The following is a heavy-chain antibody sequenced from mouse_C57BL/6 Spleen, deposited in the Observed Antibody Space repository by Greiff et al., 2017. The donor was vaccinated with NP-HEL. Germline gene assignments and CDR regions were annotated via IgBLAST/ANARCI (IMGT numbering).Heavy chain of an antibody. CDR3: AREGLTTVVAMYYFDY. J-gene: IGHJ2*01. Sequence: QVQLQQPGAELVKPGASVKLSCKASGYTFTSYWMHWVKQRPGRGLEWIGRIDPTSGGTKYNEKFKSKATLTVDKPSSTAYMQLSSLTSEDSAVYYCAREGLTTVVAMYYFDYWGQGTTLTVSS. V-gene: IGHV1-72*01. D-gene: IGHD1-1*01. CDR1: GYTFTSYW. CDR2: IDPTSGGT.